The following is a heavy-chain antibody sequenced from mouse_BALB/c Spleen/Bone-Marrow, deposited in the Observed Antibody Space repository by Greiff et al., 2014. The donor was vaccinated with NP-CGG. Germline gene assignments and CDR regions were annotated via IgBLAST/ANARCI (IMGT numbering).Heavy chain of an antibody. CDR1: GDSIASGY. J-gene: IGHJ3*01. CDR3: AGYNGNWRAWFAY. Sequence: VQLQQSGPSLVKPSQTLSLTCSVTGDSIASGYWNWIRKFPGNKLEYMGYISYSSSTYYNPSLESRISITRDTSKNQYYLQLNSVTTGDTATYYCAGYNGNWRAWFAYWGQGTLVTVSA. V-gene: IGHV3-8*02. CDR2: ISYSSST. D-gene: IGHD2-1*01.